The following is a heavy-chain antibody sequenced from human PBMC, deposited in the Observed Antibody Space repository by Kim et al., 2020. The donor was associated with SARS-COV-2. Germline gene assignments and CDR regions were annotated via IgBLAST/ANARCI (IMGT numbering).Heavy chain of an antibody. CDR3: ARSRITIFDY. Sequence: SETLSLTCTVSGGSISSSSYYWGWIRQPPGKGLEWIGSIYYSGSTYYNPSLKSRVTISVDTSKNQFSLKLSSVTAADTAVYYCARSRITIFDYWGQGTLVTVSS. V-gene: IGHV4-39*01. J-gene: IGHJ4*02. CDR1: GGSISSSSYY. CDR2: IYYSGST. D-gene: IGHD3-3*01.